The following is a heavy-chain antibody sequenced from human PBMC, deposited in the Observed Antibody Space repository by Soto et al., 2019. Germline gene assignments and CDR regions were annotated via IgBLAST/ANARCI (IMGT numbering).Heavy chain of an antibody. CDR1: GGSISSYY. Sequence: PSETLSLPCTVSGGSISSYYWTWIRQPPGKGLEWIGFIYNSGSTHYNPSLRSRVTISVDTSKNQFSLKLRSVTAADTAVYYCARLVQLLQGRWFDPWGQGTLVTVSS. J-gene: IGHJ5*02. CDR2: IYNSGST. CDR3: ARLVQLLQGRWFDP. V-gene: IGHV4-59*08. D-gene: IGHD2-15*01.